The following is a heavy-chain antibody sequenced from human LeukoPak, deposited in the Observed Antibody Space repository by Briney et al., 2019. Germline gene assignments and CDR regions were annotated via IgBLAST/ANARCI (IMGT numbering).Heavy chain of an antibody. CDR1: GFTFSDNW. D-gene: IGHD3-3*01. V-gene: IGHV3-74*01. J-gene: IGHJ6*03. CDR3: ARGRADYDFWSGYYHYMDV. CDR2: IKTDGSST. Sequence: GGSLILSCAASGFTFSDNWMHWVRQVPRKGLVWVSRIKTDGSSTSYADSVKGRFTISRDNAKNTLYLQMSSLRAEDTAVYYCARGRADYDFWSGYYHYMDVWGKGTTVTVS.